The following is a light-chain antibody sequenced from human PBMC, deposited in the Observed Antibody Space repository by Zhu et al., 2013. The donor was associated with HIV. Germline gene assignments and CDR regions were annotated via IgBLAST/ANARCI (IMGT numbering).Light chain of an antibody. V-gene: IGKV3-20*01. CDR1: QNVRSNI. CDR2: GAS. CDR3: QQYKGS. Sequence: DIVLTQSPGTLSLSPGERATLSCRASQNVRSNILAWYQQKPGQAPRLLIYGASNRATGIPGRFSGSGSGTEFTLTIGSLQPDDSATYYCQQYKGSFGQGTKLEIK. J-gene: IGKJ2*04.